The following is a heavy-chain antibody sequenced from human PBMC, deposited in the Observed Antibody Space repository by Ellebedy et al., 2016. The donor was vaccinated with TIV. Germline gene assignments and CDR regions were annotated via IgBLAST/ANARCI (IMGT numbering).Heavy chain of an antibody. CDR2: IHYSGST. CDR1: GGSISSYY. CDR3: VRGCSVSCYYYWALDV. V-gene: IGHV4-59*01. J-gene: IGHJ6*02. D-gene: IGHD2-15*01. Sequence: SETLSLTCTVSGGSISSYYWSWIRQAPGKGLEWIGYIHYSGSTTYNHSLKSRVSMSVDTSKNQFSLRLSSVTAADTAVYYCVRGCSVSCYYYWALDVWGQGTTVTVSS.